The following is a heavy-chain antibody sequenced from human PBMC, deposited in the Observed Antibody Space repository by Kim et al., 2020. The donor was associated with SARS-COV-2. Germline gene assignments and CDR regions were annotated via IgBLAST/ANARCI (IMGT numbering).Heavy chain of an antibody. CDR3: ASGKFYYDSSGPTLVFDY. CDR1: GGSISSYY. Sequence: SETLSLTCTVSGGSISSYYWSWIRQPPGKGLEWIGYIYYSGSTNYNPSLKSRVTISVDTSKNQFSLKLSSVTAADTAVYYCASGKFYYDSSGPTLVFDYWGQGTLVTVSS. V-gene: IGHV4-59*01. D-gene: IGHD3-22*01. CDR2: IYYSGST. J-gene: IGHJ4*02.